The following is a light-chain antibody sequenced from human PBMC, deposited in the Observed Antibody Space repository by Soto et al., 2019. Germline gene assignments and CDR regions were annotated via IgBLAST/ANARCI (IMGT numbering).Light chain of an antibody. V-gene: IGLV4-69*01. CDR2: LNSDGSH. CDR1: SGHRNYA. CDR3: QTWGSGIVV. J-gene: IGLJ2*01. Sequence: QLVLTQSPSASASLGASVKLTCPLSSGHRNYAIAWHQQQSEKGPRYLMKLNSDGSHSKGDGIPDRFSGSSSGAERYLTISSLQSEDEADYYCQTWGSGIVVFGGGTQLTVL.